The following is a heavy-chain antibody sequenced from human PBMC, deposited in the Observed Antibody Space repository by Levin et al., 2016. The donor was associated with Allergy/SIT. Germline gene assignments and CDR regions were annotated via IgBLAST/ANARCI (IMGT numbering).Heavy chain of an antibody. V-gene: IGHV5-51*01. CDR3: ARHNEQGRDFWSGYWETIDY. Sequence: GESLKISCKGSGYSFTSYWIGWVRQMPGKGLEWMGIIYPGDSDTRYSPSFQGQVTISADKSISTAYLQWSSLKASDTAMYYCARHNEQGRDFWSGYWETIDYWGQGTLVTVSS. CDR1: GYSFTSYW. D-gene: IGHD3-3*01. J-gene: IGHJ4*02. CDR2: IYPGDSDT.